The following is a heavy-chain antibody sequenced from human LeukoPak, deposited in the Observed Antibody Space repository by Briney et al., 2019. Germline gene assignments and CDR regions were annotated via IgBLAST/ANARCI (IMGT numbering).Heavy chain of an antibody. Sequence: SVKVSCKASGGTFSSYAISWVRQAPGQGLEWMGGIIPIFGTANYAQKFQGRVTITADKSTSTAYMELSSLRSEDTAVYYCARARSYYGSGSYSDYWGQGTLVTVSS. CDR3: ARARSYYGSGSYSDY. D-gene: IGHD3-10*01. CDR1: GGTFSSYA. CDR2: IIPIFGTA. J-gene: IGHJ4*02. V-gene: IGHV1-69*06.